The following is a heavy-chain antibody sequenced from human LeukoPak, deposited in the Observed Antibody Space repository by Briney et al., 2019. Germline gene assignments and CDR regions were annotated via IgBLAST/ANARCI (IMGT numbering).Heavy chain of an antibody. CDR2: ISADGRRS. J-gene: IGHJ4*02. Sequence: GGSLRLSCVASGFTFTTYALSWVRQAPGKGLEWVSTISADGRRSNYADSVKGRFTISRDTSKNTLYLQMNNLRAEDTAKYYCAKVDTSGWYEVLDFWGQGTLVTVSS. D-gene: IGHD6-19*01. V-gene: IGHV3-23*01. CDR1: GFTFTTYA. CDR3: AKVDTSGWYEVLDF.